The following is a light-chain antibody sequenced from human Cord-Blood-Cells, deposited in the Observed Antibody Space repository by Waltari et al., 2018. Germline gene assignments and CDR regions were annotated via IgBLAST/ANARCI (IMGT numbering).Light chain of an antibody. CDR1: QSISSY. CDR2: AAS. J-gene: IGKJ2*01. CDR3: QQSYSMYT. Sequence: DIQMTQSPSSLSASVGDRVTITCRASQSISSYLNWYQQKPGKAPKLLIYAASSLQSGVPSRFSGSGSETDFTLTISSLQPEDVATYYCQQSYSMYTFGQGTKLEIK. V-gene: IGKV1-39*01.